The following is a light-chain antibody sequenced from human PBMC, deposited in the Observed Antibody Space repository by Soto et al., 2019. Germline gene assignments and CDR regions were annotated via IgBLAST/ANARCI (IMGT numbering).Light chain of an antibody. CDR1: SSDIGHYNY. Sequence: QSALTQPASVSGSPGQSITISCTGTSSDIGHYNYVSWYQHHPGRAPKFLIYDVSNRPSGVSNRFSGSKSGNTASLTISALQAEDEADYYCSSYTSSTTPYVFGPGTKLTVL. V-gene: IGLV2-14*01. J-gene: IGLJ1*01. CDR3: SSYTSSTTPYV. CDR2: DVS.